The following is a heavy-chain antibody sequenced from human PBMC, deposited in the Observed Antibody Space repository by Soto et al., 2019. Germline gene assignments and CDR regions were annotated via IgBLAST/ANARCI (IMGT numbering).Heavy chain of an antibody. Sequence: PGGSLRLSCAASVLTFSSYSMNWVRQAPGKGLEWVSYISSSSSTIYYADSVKGRFTISRDNAKNSLYLQMNSLRDEDTAVYYCARESRFLEWLSLNWFDPWGQGTLVTVSS. V-gene: IGHV3-48*02. CDR2: ISSSSSTI. CDR3: ARESRFLEWLSLNWFDP. D-gene: IGHD3-3*01. J-gene: IGHJ5*02. CDR1: VLTFSSYS.